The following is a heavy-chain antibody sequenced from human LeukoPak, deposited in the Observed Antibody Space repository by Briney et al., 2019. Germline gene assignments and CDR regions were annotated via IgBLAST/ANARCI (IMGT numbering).Heavy chain of an antibody. J-gene: IGHJ3*02. CDR2: ISRSGSTT. V-gene: IGHV3-23*01. D-gene: IGHD5-18*01. CDR3: ARRETVRYSSSQWAFDI. CDR1: GFTFSTYG. Sequence: PGGSLRLSCAASGFTFSTYGMTWVRHVPGKGLEWVSTISRSGSTTWYADSVKGRFAISRDNSNNTLYLQMNSLRADDTAVYYCARRETVRYSSSQWAFDIWGQGTMVTVSS.